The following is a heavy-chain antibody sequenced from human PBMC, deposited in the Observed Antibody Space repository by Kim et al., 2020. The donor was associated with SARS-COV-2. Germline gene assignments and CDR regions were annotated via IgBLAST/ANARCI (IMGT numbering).Heavy chain of an antibody. CDR2: IDPSDSYT. CDR1: GYSFTSYW. CDR3: ARRNRYSSSWYTGVDAFDI. Sequence: GESLKISCKGSGYSFTSYWISWVRQMPGKGLEWMGRIDPSDSYTNYSPSFQGHVTISADKSISTAYLQWSSLKASDTAMYYCARRNRYSSSWYTGVDAFDIWGQGTMVTVSS. V-gene: IGHV5-10-1*01. J-gene: IGHJ3*02. D-gene: IGHD6-13*01.